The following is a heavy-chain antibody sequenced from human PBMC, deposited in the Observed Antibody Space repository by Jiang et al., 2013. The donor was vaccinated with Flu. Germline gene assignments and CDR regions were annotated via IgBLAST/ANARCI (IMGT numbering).Heavy chain of an antibody. CDR3: AREGKAYYYDSSGFDY. V-gene: IGHV4-4*02. Sequence: GSGLVKPSGTLSLTCAVSGGSISSSNWWSWVRQPPGKGLEWIGEIYHSGSTNYNPSLKSRVTISVDKSKNQFSLKLSSVTAADTAVYYCAREGKAYYYDSSGFDYWGQGTLVTVSS. D-gene: IGHD3-22*01. CDR2: IYHSGST. J-gene: IGHJ4*02. CDR1: GGSISSSNW.